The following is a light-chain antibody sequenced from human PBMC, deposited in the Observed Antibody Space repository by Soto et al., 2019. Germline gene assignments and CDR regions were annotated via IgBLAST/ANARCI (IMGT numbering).Light chain of an antibody. J-gene: IGKJ2*01. CDR2: AAS. Sequence: EIVLTQSPGTLSLSPGERATLSCRASQRVSANYLAWYQQKPGQAPRLLIYAASSRATGIPARFSGSGSGTDFTLTISRLEPEDFAVYYCQQYGSSPYTFGQGTKLEIK. V-gene: IGKV3-20*01. CDR3: QQYGSSPYT. CDR1: QRVSANY.